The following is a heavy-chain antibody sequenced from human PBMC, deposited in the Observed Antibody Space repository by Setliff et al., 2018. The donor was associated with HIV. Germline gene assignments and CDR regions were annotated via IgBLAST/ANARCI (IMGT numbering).Heavy chain of an antibody. D-gene: IGHD2-2*01. CDR3: ASRVLGYCRSTSCLNWFDP. CDR2: IYYSGST. V-gene: IGHV4-39*01. CDR1: GGSISRSSYY. J-gene: IGHJ5*02. Sequence: SETLSLTCTVSGGSISRSSYYWGWIRQPPGKGLEWIGSIYYSGSTYYNPSLKSLVTISVDTSKNQVSLKLSSVTAADTAVYYCASRVLGYCRSTSCLNWFDPWGQGTLVTVS.